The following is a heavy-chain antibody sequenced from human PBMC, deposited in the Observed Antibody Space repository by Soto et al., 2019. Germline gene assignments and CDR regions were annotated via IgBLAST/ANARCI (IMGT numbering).Heavy chain of an antibody. CDR3: ARVPDR. Sequence: PTETLSLTCAVSGGSISSSGYSWGWIRQPPGKGLEWIGYIYHSGSTYYNPSLKSRVTISVDRSKNQFSLKLSSVTAADTAVYYCARVPDRWGQGTLVTVSS. CDR1: GGSISSSGYS. CDR2: IYHSGST. J-gene: IGHJ5*02. V-gene: IGHV4-30-2*01. D-gene: IGHD2-2*01.